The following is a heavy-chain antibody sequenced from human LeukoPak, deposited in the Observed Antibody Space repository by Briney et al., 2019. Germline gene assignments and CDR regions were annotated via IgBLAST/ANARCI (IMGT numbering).Heavy chain of an antibody. CDR2: IYYSGST. Sequence: SETLSLTCTVSGGSISSSSYYWGWIRQPPGKGLEWIGSIYYSGSTYYNPSLKSRVTISVDTSKNQFSLKLSSVTAADTAVYYCARHSSPGLRFWEWFLDYWGQGTLVTVSS. V-gene: IGHV4-39*01. CDR3: ARHSSPGLRFWEWFLDY. D-gene: IGHD3-3*01. J-gene: IGHJ4*02. CDR1: GGSISSSSYY.